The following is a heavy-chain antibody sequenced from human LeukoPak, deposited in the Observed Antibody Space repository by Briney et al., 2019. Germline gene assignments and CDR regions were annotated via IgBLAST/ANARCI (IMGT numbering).Heavy chain of an antibody. CDR1: VASFSSSEW. J-gene: IGHJ4*02. V-gene: IGHV4-4*02. Sequence: PSETLSLTCAVPVASFSSSEWWIWVRKPPGKGLGWIGSIYNSGTTSHNPSLKSRVTISVDMSKNQFSLKVNSVTAADTAVFYCATSGNSGSSPKEDYWGQGTLVTVSS. CDR3: ATSGNSGSSPKEDY. D-gene: IGHD1-26*01. CDR2: IYNSGTT.